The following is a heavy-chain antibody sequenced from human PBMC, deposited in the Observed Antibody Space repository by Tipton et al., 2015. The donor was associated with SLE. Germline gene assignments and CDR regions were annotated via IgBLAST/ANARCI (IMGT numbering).Heavy chain of an antibody. CDR3: VKDRRERVDLYYFDY. J-gene: IGHJ4*02. CDR1: GFTFSWFS. V-gene: IGHV3-21*01. CDR2: ISGSGDYI. D-gene: IGHD3/OR15-3a*01. Sequence: GSLRLSCAAPGFTFSWFSMNWVRQAPGKGLEWVSSISGSGDYIYYADSVKGRFTISRDNAKNSLYLQMNSLRAEDTAVYYCVKDRRERVDLYYFDYWGQGTLVTVSS.